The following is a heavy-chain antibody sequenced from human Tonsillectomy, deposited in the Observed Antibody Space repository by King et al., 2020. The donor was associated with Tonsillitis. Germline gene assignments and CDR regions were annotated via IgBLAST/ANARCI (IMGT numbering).Heavy chain of an antibody. J-gene: IGHJ4*02. CDR1: GGTFSSYA. CDR3: ARDLRSFYDSSGYSSGFDY. D-gene: IGHD3-22*01. CDR2: IIPIFGTA. V-gene: IGHV1-69*01. Sequence: VQLVESGAEVKKPGSSVKVSCKASGGTFSSYAISWVRQAPGQGLEWMGGIIPIFGTANYAQKFQGRVTITADESTSTAYMELSSLRSEDTAVYYGARDLRSFYDSSGYSSGFDYWGQGTLVTVSS.